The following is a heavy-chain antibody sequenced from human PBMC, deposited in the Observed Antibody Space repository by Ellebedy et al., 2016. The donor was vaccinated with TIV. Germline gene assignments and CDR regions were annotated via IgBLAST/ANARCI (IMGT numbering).Heavy chain of an antibody. D-gene: IGHD6-19*01. Sequence: AASVKVSCKASGYTFTGYYMHWVRQAPGQGLEWMGWINPNSGGTNYAQKFQGWVTMTRDTSISTAYMELSRLRSDDTAVYYCARGKGQQWLVRGGYFDYWGQGTLVTVSS. CDR1: GYTFTGYY. V-gene: IGHV1-2*04. CDR3: ARGKGQQWLVRGGYFDY. J-gene: IGHJ4*02. CDR2: INPNSGGT.